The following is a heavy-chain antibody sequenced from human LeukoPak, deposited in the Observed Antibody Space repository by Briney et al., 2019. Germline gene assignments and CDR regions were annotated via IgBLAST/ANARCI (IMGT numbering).Heavy chain of an antibody. V-gene: IGHV4-39*01. CDR3: TRQGKAVAARVFDY. CDR1: GGSISSSSYY. J-gene: IGHJ4*02. D-gene: IGHD6-19*01. CDR2: IYYSGST. Sequence: SETLSLTCTVSGGSISSSSYYWGWIRQPPGKGLEWIGSIYYSGSTYYNPSLKSRVTISVDTSKNQFSLKLSSVTAADTAVYYCTRQGKAVAARVFDYWGQGTLVTVSS.